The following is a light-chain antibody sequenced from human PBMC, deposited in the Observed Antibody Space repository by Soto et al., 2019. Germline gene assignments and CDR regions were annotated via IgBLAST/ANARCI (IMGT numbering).Light chain of an antibody. Sequence: IVLTQSPGTLSLYPGERATLSCRASQSVSSSYLAWYQQKPGQAPRLLIYGTSSRATAIPDRFSGSGSGTDLTLTISRLEPEDFAVYYCQQYGSSSWTFGQGTKVDIK. CDR2: GTS. CDR1: QSVSSSY. CDR3: QQYGSSSWT. V-gene: IGKV3-20*01. J-gene: IGKJ1*01.